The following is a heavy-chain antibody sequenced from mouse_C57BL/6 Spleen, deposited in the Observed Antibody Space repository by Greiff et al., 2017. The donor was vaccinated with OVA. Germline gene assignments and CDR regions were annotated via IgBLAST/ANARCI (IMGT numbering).Heavy chain of an antibody. Sequence: EVQLQQSGTVLARPGASVKMSCKTSGYTFTSYWMHWVKQRPGQGLEWIGAIYPGNSDTSYNQKFKGKAKLTAVTSASTAYMELSSLTNEDSAVYYCTRNPNYYGSTLFDYWDQGTTLTVSS. V-gene: IGHV1-5*01. CDR2: IYPGNSDT. CDR1: GYTFTSYW. J-gene: IGHJ2*01. D-gene: IGHD1-1*01. CDR3: TRNPNYYGSTLFDY.